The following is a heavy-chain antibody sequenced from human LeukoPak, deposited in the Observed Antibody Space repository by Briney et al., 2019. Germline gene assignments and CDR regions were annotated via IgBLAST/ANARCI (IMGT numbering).Heavy chain of an antibody. CDR3: ARRHCSGGACYKEKWFDP. Sequence: GESLKISCKASQYIFTGYWIGWVRQMPGKGLEWLGVIYPDDSDTRYSPSFQGQVTMSADKSINTAYLQWSSLKASDTAMYYCARRHCSGGACYKEKWFDPWGQGTLVTVSS. D-gene: IGHD2-15*01. CDR2: IYPDDSDT. CDR1: QYIFTGYW. J-gene: IGHJ5*02. V-gene: IGHV5-51*01.